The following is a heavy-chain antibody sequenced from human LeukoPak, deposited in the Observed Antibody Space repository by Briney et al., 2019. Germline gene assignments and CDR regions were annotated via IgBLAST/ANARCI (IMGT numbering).Heavy chain of an antibody. V-gene: IGHV4-31*03. CDR1: GGSISSGGYY. Sequence: SQTLSLTRTVSGGSISSGGYYWSWIRQHPGKGLEWIGYIYYSGSTYYNPSLKSRVTISVDTSKNQFSLKLSSVTAADTAVYYCARDGLVVRGVISNWYFDLWGRGTLVTVSS. CDR3: ARDGLVVRGVISNWYFDL. CDR2: IYYSGST. D-gene: IGHD3-10*01. J-gene: IGHJ2*01.